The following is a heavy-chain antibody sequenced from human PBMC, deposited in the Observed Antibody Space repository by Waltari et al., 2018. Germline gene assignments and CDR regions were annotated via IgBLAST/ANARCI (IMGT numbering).Heavy chain of an antibody. Sequence: QVQVVESGGGVVQPGGSLRLACGVSGLTFSTYGMHWVRQAPGKGLEWVAIIWYDGIGKHYADSVKGRFSISRDNSKNSLYLQMNSLRAEDTAVYYCATTSGTNWHLNYWGQGTLVTVSS. CDR1: GLTFSTYG. D-gene: IGHD1-1*01. J-gene: IGHJ4*02. CDR2: IWYDGIGK. V-gene: IGHV3-33*03. CDR3: ATTSGTNWHLNY.